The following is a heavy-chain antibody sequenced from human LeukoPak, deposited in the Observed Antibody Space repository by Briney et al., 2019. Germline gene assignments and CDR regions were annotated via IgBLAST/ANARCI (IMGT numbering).Heavy chain of an antibody. J-gene: IGHJ6*03. Sequence: PGGSLRLSCAASGFTVSSNYMSWVRQAPGKGLEWVSVIYSGGSTYYAESVKGRFTISRDNSKNTLYLQMNSLRAEDTAVYYCARLVHSSGCYEGYYYYYMDVWGKGTTVTVSS. CDR3: ARLVHSSGCYEGYYYYYMDV. V-gene: IGHV3-53*01. CDR2: IYSGGST. CDR1: GFTVSSNY. D-gene: IGHD6-19*01.